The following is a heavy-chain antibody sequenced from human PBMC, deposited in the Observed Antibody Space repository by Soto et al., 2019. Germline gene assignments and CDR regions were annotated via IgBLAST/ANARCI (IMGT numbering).Heavy chain of an antibody. Sequence: QVQLVESGGGVVQPGRSLRLSCAASGFTFSSYGMHWVRQAPGKGLEWVAVIWYDGSNKYYADSVKGRFTISRDNSKNTLYLQKNSLRAEDTAVYYCARDHTIYYYGMDVWGQGTTVTVSS. V-gene: IGHV3-33*01. D-gene: IGHD3-3*01. J-gene: IGHJ6*02. CDR3: ARDHTIYYYGMDV. CDR1: GFTFSSYG. CDR2: IWYDGSNK.